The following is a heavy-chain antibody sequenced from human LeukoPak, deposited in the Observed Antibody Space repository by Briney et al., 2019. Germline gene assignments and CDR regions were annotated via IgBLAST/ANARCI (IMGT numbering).Heavy chain of an antibody. V-gene: IGHV1-46*01. Sequence: GASVKVSCKASGYTFTSYYMHWVRQAPGQGLEWMGIINPSGGSTSYAQKFQGRVTMTRDTSTSTVYMELSSLRSEDTAVYYCAKDAEQQWWLVRYYGMDVWGQGTTVTVSS. CDR3: AKDAEQQWWLVRYYGMDV. CDR2: INPSGGST. J-gene: IGHJ6*02. CDR1: GYTFTSYY. D-gene: IGHD6-19*01.